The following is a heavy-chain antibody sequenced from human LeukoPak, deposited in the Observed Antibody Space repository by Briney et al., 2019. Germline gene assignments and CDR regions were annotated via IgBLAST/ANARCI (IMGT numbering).Heavy chain of an antibody. CDR1: GYTFTGYY. V-gene: IGHV1-2*02. CDR3: ARSRYSGYDGTFDP. CDR2: INPNSGGT. J-gene: IGHJ5*02. D-gene: IGHD5-12*01. Sequence: ASVKVSCKASGYTFTGYYMHWVRQAPGQGLEWMGWINPNSGGTNYAQKFQGRVTMTRDTSISTAYMELSRLRSDDTAVYYCARSRYSGYDGTFDPWGQGTLVTVSS.